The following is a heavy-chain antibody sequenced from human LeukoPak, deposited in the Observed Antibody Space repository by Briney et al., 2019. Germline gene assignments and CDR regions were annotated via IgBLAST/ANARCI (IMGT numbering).Heavy chain of an antibody. D-gene: IGHD6-19*01. CDR2: ISGSGGST. Sequence: GGSLRLSCAASGFTFWSYDMSWVRQAPGKGLEWVSAISGSGGSTYYADSVKGRFTISRDNSKNTLYLQMNSLRAEDTAVYYCARLGGSGWYDYWGQGTLVTVSS. J-gene: IGHJ4*02. CDR3: ARLGGSGWYDY. V-gene: IGHV3-23*01. CDR1: GFTFWSYD.